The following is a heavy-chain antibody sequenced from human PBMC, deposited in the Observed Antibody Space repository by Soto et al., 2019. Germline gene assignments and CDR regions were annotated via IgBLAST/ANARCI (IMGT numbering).Heavy chain of an antibody. CDR2: ISGSGGST. Sequence: GGSLRLSCAASGFTFSSYAMSWVRQAPGKGLEWVSAISGSGGSTYYADSVKGRFTISRDNSKNTLYLQMNSLRAEDTAVYYCANDQLLSSNYYYYGMDVWGQGTTVTVSS. V-gene: IGHV3-23*01. J-gene: IGHJ6*02. CDR1: GFTFSSYA. D-gene: IGHD2-2*01. CDR3: ANDQLLSSNYYYYGMDV.